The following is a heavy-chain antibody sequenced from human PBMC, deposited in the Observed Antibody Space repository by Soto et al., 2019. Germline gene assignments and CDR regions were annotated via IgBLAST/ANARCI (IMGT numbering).Heavy chain of an antibody. CDR3: ARGTNYYDRMGYYYVLAFATDY. CDR2: ISYDGSNK. V-gene: IGHV3-30-3*01. D-gene: IGHD3-22*01. J-gene: IGHJ4*02. CDR1: GFTFSSYA. Sequence: PGGSLRLSCAASGFTFSSYAMHWVRQAPGKGLEWVAVISYDGSNKYYADSVKGRFTISRDNSKNTLYLQMNSLRAEDTAVYYCARGTNYYDRMGYYYVLAFATDYWGQGPLVTVSS.